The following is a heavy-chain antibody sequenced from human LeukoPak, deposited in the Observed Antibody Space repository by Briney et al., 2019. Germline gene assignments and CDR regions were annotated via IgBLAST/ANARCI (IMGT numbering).Heavy chain of an antibody. D-gene: IGHD3-3*01. CDR3: RSWDRSFWSGYRPFDY. CDR2: IYHSGST. CDR1: GGSISSYY. V-gene: IGHV4-59*04. J-gene: IGHJ4*02. Sequence: SETLSLTCTVSGGSISSYYWSWIRQPPGKGLEWIGSIYHSGSTYYNPSLKSRVTISVDTSKNQFSLKLSSVTAADTAVYYCRSWDRSFWSGYRPFDYWGQGTLVTVSS.